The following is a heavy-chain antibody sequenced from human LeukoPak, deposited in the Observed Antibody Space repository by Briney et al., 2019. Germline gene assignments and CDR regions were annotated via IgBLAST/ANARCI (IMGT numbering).Heavy chain of an antibody. CDR3: TTVVVPI. CDR1: GFTFSNAW. D-gene: IGHD2-2*01. V-gene: IGHV3-15*01. Sequence: GGSLRLSCAASGFTFSNAWMSWVRQAPGKGLEWVGRIKSKTEGGTTDYAAPVKGRFTISRDDSKNTLYLRMNSLKTEDTAVYYCTTVVVPIWGQGTMVTVSS. CDR2: IKSKTEGGTT. J-gene: IGHJ3*02.